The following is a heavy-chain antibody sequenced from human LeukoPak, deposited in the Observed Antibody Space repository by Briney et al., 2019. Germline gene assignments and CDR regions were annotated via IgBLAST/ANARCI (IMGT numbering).Heavy chain of an antibody. D-gene: IGHD3-10*01. Sequence: GGSLRLSCAASGFTFSRYWMSWVRQAPGQGLEWVATIKQDGSETYYVDSVKGRFTISRDNAKDSLHLQMNSLRAEDAAVFYCARMDYYTSGTYTYPNFDYWGQGTLVTVSS. J-gene: IGHJ4*02. CDR2: IKQDGSET. CDR3: ARMDYYTSGTYTYPNFDY. CDR1: GFTFSRYW. V-gene: IGHV3-7*03.